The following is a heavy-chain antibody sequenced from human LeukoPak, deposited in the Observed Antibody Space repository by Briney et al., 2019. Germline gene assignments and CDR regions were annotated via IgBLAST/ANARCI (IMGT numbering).Heavy chain of an antibody. D-gene: IGHD3-10*01. J-gene: IGHJ4*02. CDR2: IVVGSGNT. V-gene: IGHV1-58*02. CDR1: VFTFTSSA. CDR3: AADQEFGAGYFDY. Sequence: SVKVSCKASVFTFTSSAMQWVRQARGQRLEWIGWIVVGSGNTNYAQKFQERVTITRDMSTSTAYMELSSLRSEDTAVYYCAADQEFGAGYFDYWGQGTLVTVSS.